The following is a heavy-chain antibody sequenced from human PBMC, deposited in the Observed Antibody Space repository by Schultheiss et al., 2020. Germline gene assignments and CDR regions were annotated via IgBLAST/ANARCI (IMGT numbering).Heavy chain of an antibody. CDR3: AKDRGLDQDHDYGDPRSYYYYYGMDV. D-gene: IGHD4-17*01. V-gene: IGHV3-9*01. CDR1: GFTFSSYA. J-gene: IGHJ6*02. Sequence: GGSLRLSCAASGFTFSSYAMHWVRQAPGKGLEWVSGISWNSGSIGYADSVKGRFTISRDNSKNTLYLQMNSLRAEDTAVYYCAKDRGLDQDHDYGDPRSYYYYYGMDVWGQGTTVTVSS. CDR2: ISWNSGSI.